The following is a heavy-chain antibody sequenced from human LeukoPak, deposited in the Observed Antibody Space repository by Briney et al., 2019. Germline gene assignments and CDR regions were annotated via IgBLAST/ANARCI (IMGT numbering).Heavy chain of an antibody. CDR2: ISGYNGNT. D-gene: IGHD4-17*01. J-gene: IGHJ6*02. V-gene: IGHV1-18*01. CDR3: ARERNDYGDYGDYYYYGMDV. CDR1: GYTFTSYG. Sequence: SVKVSCKASGYTFTSYGITWVRQAPGQGLEWMGWISGYNGNTDYAQKLQGRVTMTTDTSTSTAYMELRSLRSDDTAVYYCARERNDYGDYGDYYYYGMDVWGQGTTVTVSS.